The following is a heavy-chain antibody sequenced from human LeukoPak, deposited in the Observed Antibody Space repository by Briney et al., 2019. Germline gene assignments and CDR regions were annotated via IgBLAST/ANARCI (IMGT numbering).Heavy chain of an antibody. V-gene: IGHV3-64*01. Sequence: PGGSLRLSCAASGFTFSSYAMHWVRQAPGKGLEYVSAISSNGGSTYYANSVKGRFTISRDNSKNTLYLQMGSLRAEDMAVYYCARGWIQLWVNYYGMDVWGQGTTVTVSS. J-gene: IGHJ6*02. CDR1: GFTFSSYA. CDR2: ISSNGGST. D-gene: IGHD5-18*01. CDR3: ARGWIQLWVNYYGMDV.